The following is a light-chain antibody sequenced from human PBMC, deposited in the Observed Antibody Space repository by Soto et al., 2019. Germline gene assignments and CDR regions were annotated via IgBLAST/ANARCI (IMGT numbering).Light chain of an antibody. V-gene: IGLV2-14*01. CDR2: DVS. J-gene: IGLJ2*01. Sequence: QSVLTQPASVSGSPGQSITISCTGTSSDVGGYNYVSWYQQHPGKAPNLMIYDVSNRPSGVSNRFSGSKSGNSASLTISGLQAEYEADYYCSSYTSTSTLIFGGGTKVTVL. CDR3: SSYTSTSTLI. CDR1: SSDVGGYNY.